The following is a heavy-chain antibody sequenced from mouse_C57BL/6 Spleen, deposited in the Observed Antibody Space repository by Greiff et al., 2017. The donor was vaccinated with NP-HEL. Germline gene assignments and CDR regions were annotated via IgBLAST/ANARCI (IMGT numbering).Heavy chain of an antibody. CDR2: IDPENGDT. Sequence: EVQLQQSGAELVRPGASVKLSCTASGFNIKDDYMHWVKQRPEQGLEWIGWIDPENGDTEYASKFQGKATITADTSSNTAYLQLSSLTSEDTAVYYCTTYYYGSRYGFAYWGQGTLVTVSA. J-gene: IGHJ3*01. CDR1: GFNIKDDY. V-gene: IGHV14-4*01. CDR3: TTYYYGSRYGFAY. D-gene: IGHD1-1*01.